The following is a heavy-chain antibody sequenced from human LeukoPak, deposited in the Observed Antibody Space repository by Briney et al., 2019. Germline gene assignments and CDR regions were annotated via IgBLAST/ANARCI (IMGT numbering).Heavy chain of an antibody. J-gene: IGHJ6*04. D-gene: IGHD4-17*01. V-gene: IGHV3-7*03. CDR1: GFTFSNYW. Sequence: PGGSLRLSCAASGFTFSNYWMSWVRQAPGKGLEWVANIKQDGSEKYYVDSVKGRFTISRDNAKNSLYLQMNSLRAEDTAVYYCARDNKVTTSYYYYYGMDVWGKGTTVTVSS. CDR3: ARDNKVTTSYYYYYGMDV. CDR2: IKQDGSEK.